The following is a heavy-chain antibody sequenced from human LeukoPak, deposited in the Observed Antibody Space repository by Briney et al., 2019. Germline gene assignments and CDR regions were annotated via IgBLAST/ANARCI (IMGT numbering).Heavy chain of an antibody. Sequence: SETLSLTCAVYGGSFSGYYWSWIRQPPGKGLEWIGEINHSGSTNYNPSLKSRVTISVDTSKNQFSLKLSSVTAADTAVYYCAKDRSDILTGLDYWGQGTLVTVSS. J-gene: IGHJ4*02. CDR1: GGSFSGYY. D-gene: IGHD3-9*01. CDR3: AKDRSDILTGLDY. CDR2: INHSGST. V-gene: IGHV4-34*01.